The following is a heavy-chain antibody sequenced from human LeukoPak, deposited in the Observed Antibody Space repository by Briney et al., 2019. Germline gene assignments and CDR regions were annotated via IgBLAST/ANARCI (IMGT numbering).Heavy chain of an antibody. CDR2: IYPGDSDT. V-gene: IGHV5-51*01. Sequence: GASLKISCKGSGYSFTNYWIGWVRQMPVKGLEWMGIIYPGDSDTRYSPSFQGQVTISADKSISTAYLQWGSLKASDTAMYYCARLSATGAFDIWGQGTMVTVSS. CDR1: GYSFTNYW. CDR3: ARLSATGAFDI. D-gene: IGHD4-17*01. J-gene: IGHJ3*02.